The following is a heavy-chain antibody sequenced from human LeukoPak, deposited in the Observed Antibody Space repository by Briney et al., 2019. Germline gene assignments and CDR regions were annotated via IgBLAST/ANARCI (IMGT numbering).Heavy chain of an antibody. Sequence: GGSLRLSCEATGFRFSDYSMNWVRQAPGKGLEWLSYFSGRGSPISYADSVKGRFTISRDNARNSLYLQMNSLGPGDTAVYYCVRDHDWAFDYWGQGTLVTVSS. V-gene: IGHV3-48*01. D-gene: IGHD3-9*01. CDR3: VRDHDWAFDY. J-gene: IGHJ4*02. CDR1: GFRFSDYS. CDR2: FSGRGSPI.